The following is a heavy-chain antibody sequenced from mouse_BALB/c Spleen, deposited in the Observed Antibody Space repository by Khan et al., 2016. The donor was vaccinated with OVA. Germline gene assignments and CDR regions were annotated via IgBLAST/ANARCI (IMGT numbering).Heavy chain of an antibody. J-gene: IGHJ4*01. CDR1: GFTFSRYG. CDR3: ERCDYDTSDDYYAMDY. Sequence: EVELVESGGDLVKPGGSLKLSCAASGFTFSRYGMSWVRQTPDKRLEWVAIISTSGSYTYYPDSVKGRFTISRDTAMNTLYLQMSSLKSEDTAMYYCERCDYDTSDDYYAMDYWGQGTSITVSS. CDR2: ISTSGSYT. D-gene: IGHD1-1*01. V-gene: IGHV5-6*01.